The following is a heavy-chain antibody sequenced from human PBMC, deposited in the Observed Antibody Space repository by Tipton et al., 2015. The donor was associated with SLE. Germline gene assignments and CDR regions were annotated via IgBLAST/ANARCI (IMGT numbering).Heavy chain of an antibody. D-gene: IGHD2-21*01. J-gene: IGHJ4*02. CDR1: GSPISSGYY. Sequence: TLSLTCAVSGSPISSGYYWAWIRQPPGKGLEWIGNIHHSGSTYYNPSLKSRVIISSDTSNNQFSLKVSSVTAADTAVYYCARGRVLWPFDYWGQGTLVTVSS. V-gene: IGHV4-38-2*01. CDR2: IHHSGST. CDR3: ARGRVLWPFDY.